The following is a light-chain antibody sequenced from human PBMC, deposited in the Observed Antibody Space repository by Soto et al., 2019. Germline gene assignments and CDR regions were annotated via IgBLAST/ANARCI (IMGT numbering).Light chain of an antibody. V-gene: IGLV2-14*01. J-gene: IGLJ1*01. CDR3: SSHTDSSTL. CDR1: SSDVGSYNY. Sequence: QSALTQPASVSGSPGQSITISCTGTSSDVGSYNYVSWYQQHPGKAPKLMIYGVSDRPSGISSRFSGSKSGNTASLTISGLQTEDEADYYCSSHTDSSTLFGTGTKLTVL. CDR2: GVS.